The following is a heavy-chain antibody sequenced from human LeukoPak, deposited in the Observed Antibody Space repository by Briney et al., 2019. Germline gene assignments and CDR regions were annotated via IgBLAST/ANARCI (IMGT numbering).Heavy chain of an antibody. V-gene: IGHV4-61*01. CDR2: IYYSGST. Sequence: PSETLSLTCTVSGGSVSSGSYYWSWIRQPPGKGLEWIGYIYYSGSTNYNPSLKSRVTISVDTSKNQFSLKPSSVTAADTAVYYCARDRCSGGSCYIDYWGQGTLVTVSS. CDR1: GGSVSSGSYY. D-gene: IGHD2-15*01. J-gene: IGHJ4*02. CDR3: ARDRCSGGSCYIDY.